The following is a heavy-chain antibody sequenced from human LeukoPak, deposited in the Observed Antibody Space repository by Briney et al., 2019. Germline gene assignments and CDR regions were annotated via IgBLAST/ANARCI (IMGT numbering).Heavy chain of an antibody. CDR2: VSAYNGDT. D-gene: IGHD3-22*01. Sequence: GASVKVSCKASGYAFSSLGITWVRQAPGQGLEWMGWVSAYNGDTNYVQKLQGRVTMTTDTSTNTAYMELRSLRFDDTAVYYCARSAPFYYDSSDPPAFDIWGQGTMVTVSS. J-gene: IGHJ3*02. CDR3: ARSAPFYYDSSDPPAFDI. CDR1: GYAFSSLG. V-gene: IGHV1-18*01.